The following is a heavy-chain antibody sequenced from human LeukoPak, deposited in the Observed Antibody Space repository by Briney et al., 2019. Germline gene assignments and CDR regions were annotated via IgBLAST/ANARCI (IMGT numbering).Heavy chain of an antibody. D-gene: IGHD6-19*01. CDR2: ISGSGGST. CDR1: GFTFSSYS. J-gene: IGHJ4*02. V-gene: IGHV3-23*01. Sequence: GGSLRLSCAASGFTFSSYSMNWVRQAPGKGLEWVSAISGSGGSTYYADSVKGRFTISRDNSKNTLYLQMGSLRAEDMAVYYCAREDGSGWYSDYWGQGTLVTVSS. CDR3: AREDGSGWYSDY.